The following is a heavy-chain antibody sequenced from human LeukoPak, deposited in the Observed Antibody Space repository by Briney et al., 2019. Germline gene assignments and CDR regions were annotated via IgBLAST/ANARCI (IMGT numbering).Heavy chain of an antibody. Sequence: GGSLRLSCAASGFTFSSYAMSWVRQAPGKGLEWVSAISGSGGSTYYADSVKGRFTISRDNSKNTLYLQMNSLRAEGTAVCYCAKDRSDYVWGSYRRPYYFDYWGQGTLVTVSS. CDR3: AKDRSDYVWGSYRRPYYFDY. J-gene: IGHJ4*02. V-gene: IGHV3-23*01. CDR2: ISGSGGST. D-gene: IGHD3-16*02. CDR1: GFTFSSYA.